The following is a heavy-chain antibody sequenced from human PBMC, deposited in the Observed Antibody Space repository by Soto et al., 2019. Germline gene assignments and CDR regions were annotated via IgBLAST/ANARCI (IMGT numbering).Heavy chain of an antibody. V-gene: IGHV4-30-2*01. CDR2: IYHSGST. CDR3: ARPTRQWLGLRYYYGMDV. D-gene: IGHD6-19*01. CDR1: GASISRGGYS. J-gene: IGHJ6*04. Sequence: SETLSLTCAVSGASISRGGYSWSWIRQPPGKGLEWIGYIYHSGSTYYNPSLKSRVTISVDRSKNQFSLKLSSVTAADTAVYYCARPTRQWLGLRYYYGMDVWGKGTTVTVSS.